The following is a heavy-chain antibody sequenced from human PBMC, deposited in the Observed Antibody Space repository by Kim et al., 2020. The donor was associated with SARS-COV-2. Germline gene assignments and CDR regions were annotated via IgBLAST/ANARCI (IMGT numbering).Heavy chain of an antibody. CDR3: AKRDIVVVPAELNYYYYGMDV. CDR1: GFTFSSYA. D-gene: IGHD2-2*01. J-gene: IGHJ6*02. CDR2: ISGSGGST. Sequence: GGSLRLSCAASGFTFSSYAMSWVRQAPGKGLEWVSAISGSGGSTYYADSVKGRFTISRDNSKNTLYLQMNSLRAEDTAVYYCAKRDIVVVPAELNYYYYGMDVWGQGTTVTVSS. V-gene: IGHV3-23*01.